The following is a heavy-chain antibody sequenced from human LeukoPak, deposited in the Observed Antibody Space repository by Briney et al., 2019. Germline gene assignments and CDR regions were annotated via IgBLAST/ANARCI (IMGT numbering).Heavy chain of an antibody. CDR3: AKTIVGSNVFDI. Sequence: GESLKISCVASRFSFSSHWMTWVRQAPGKGLEWVANIKEDGREKYYADSVKGRFTISRDNAKNPLYLQMNSLRGEDTAVYYCAKTIVGSNVFDIWGQGTLVTVSS. J-gene: IGHJ3*02. CDR2: IKEDGREK. D-gene: IGHD1-26*01. CDR1: RFSFSSHW. V-gene: IGHV3-7*01.